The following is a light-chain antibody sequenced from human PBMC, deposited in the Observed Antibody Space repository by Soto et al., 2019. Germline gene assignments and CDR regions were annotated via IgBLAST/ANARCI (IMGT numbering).Light chain of an antibody. Sequence: EIVLMQSPGTLSSSPGERATLSCRASQSVTSSYLAWYQQRPGQAPRLLIYGASSRATGIPDRFTGSGSGTDFTLTISRLEPEDFAVYYCQHYGNSLTFGPGTKVDFK. V-gene: IGKV3-20*01. CDR2: GAS. CDR3: QHYGNSLT. CDR1: QSVTSSY. J-gene: IGKJ3*01.